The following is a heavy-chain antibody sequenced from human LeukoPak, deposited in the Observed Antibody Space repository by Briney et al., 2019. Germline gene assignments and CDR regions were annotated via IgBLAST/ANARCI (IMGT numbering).Heavy chain of an antibody. CDR1: GYTFTSYG. CDR2: ISAYNGNT. D-gene: IGHD3-22*01. V-gene: IGHV1-18*01. J-gene: IGHJ4*02. Sequence: ASVKVSCKASGYTFTSYGISWVRQAPGQGLEGMGWISAYNGNTNYAQKLQGRVTMTTDTSTSTAYMELRSLRSDDTAVYYCARDRGPAKFMGYDSSGYYFGDDFDCWGQGTLVTVSS. CDR3: ARDRGPAKFMGYDSSGYYFGDDFDC.